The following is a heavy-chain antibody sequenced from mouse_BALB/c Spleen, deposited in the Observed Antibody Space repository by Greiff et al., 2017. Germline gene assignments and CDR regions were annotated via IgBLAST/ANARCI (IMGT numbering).Heavy chain of an antibody. CDR3: ARDRNDYDDGGFAY. V-gene: IGHV3-6*02. Sequence: EVKLMESGPGLVKPSQSLSLTCSVTGYSITSGYYWNWIRQFPGNKLEWMGYISYDGSNNYNPSLKNRISITRDTSKNQFFLKLNSVTTEDTATYYCARDRNDYDDGGFAYWGQGTLVTVSA. CDR1: GYSITSGYY. J-gene: IGHJ3*01. CDR2: ISYDGSN. D-gene: IGHD2-4*01.